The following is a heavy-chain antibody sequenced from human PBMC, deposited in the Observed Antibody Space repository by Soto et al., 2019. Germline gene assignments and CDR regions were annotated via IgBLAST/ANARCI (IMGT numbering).Heavy chain of an antibody. CDR1: GFTFSSYG. J-gene: IGHJ6*02. V-gene: IGHV3-33*01. D-gene: IGHD3-3*01. CDR2: IWYDGSNK. CDR3: ARDLIARITIFGVVIMRGMDV. Sequence: GGSLRLSCAASGFTFSSYGMHWVRQAPGKGLEWVAVIWYDGSNKYYADSVKGRFTISRDNSKNTLYLQMNSLRDEDTAVYYCARDLIARITIFGVVIMRGMDVWGQGTTVTVSS.